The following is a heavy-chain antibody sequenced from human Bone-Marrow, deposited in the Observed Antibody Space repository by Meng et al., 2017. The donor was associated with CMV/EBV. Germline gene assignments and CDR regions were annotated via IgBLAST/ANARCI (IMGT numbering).Heavy chain of an antibody. Sequence: GESLKISCAASGFTFSSYWMSWVRQAPGKGLEWVANIKQDGSERYYVDSVKGRFTISRDNAKNSLYLQMNSPRAEDTAVYYCARDPVTGWGNQAFAIRGHGPRVT. J-gene: IGHJ3*02. V-gene: IGHV3-7*03. CDR1: GFTFSSYW. CDR2: IKQDGSER. CDR3: ARDPVTGWGNQAFAI. D-gene: IGHD4-17*01.